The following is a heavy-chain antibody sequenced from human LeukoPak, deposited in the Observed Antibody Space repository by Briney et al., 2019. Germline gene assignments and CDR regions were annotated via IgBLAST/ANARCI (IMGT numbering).Heavy chain of an antibody. CDR3: ARGSPYSSSFLYYLDY. CDR2: INHSGST. V-gene: IGHV4-34*01. Sequence: SETLSLTCAVYGGSFSGYYWSWIRQPPGKGLEWIGEINHSGSTNYNPSLKSRVTISVDTSKNQFSLKLSSVTAADTAVYYCARGSPYSSSFLYYLDYWGQGTLVTVSS. D-gene: IGHD6-6*01. CDR1: GGSFSGYY. J-gene: IGHJ4*02.